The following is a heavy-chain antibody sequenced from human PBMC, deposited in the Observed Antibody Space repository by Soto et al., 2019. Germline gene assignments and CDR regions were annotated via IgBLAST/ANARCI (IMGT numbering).Heavy chain of an antibody. J-gene: IGHJ4*02. CDR2: ISSSSSYI. Sequence: GGSLRLSCAASGFTFSSYIMNWVRQAPGKGLEWVSSISSSSSYIHYADSVKGRFTISRDNAKNSLYLQMNSLRAEDTAVYYCARDEARQFDYWGQGTQVTVSS. V-gene: IGHV3-21*01. CDR3: ARDEARQFDY. D-gene: IGHD6-6*01. CDR1: GFTFSSYI.